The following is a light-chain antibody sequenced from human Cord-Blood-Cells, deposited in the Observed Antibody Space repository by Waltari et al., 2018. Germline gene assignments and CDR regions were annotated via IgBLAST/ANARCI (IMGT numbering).Light chain of an antibody. V-gene: IGLV2-14*01. CDR3: SSYTSSSTLV. Sequence: QSALTQPASVSGSPGQSITISCTGTSSDVGGYNYVSWYQQHPGKAPKLMIYEVSNRPSGVSNRFSGSKSGNTASLTISGLQAEDVADYYFSSYTSSSTLVFGTGTKITVL. CDR2: EVS. J-gene: IGLJ1*01. CDR1: SSDVGGYNY.